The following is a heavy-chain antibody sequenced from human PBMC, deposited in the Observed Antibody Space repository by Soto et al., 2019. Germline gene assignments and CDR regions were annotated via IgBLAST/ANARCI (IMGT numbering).Heavy chain of an antibody. Sequence: GGSLRLSCAASGFTFNNYAMGWVRQAPGKGLEWVSAITGSGSDTYYLDSVKGRFTISRDNSKNTLYLQMNSLRAEDTAIRYCAKLGSSTWSPHYYFDYWGQGTLVTVSS. D-gene: IGHD2-2*01. CDR2: ITGSGSDT. J-gene: IGHJ4*02. CDR1: GFTFNNYA. V-gene: IGHV3-23*01. CDR3: AKLGSSTWSPHYYFDY.